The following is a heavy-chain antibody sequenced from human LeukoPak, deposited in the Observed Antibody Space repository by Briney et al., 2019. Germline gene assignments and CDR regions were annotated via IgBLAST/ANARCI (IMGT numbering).Heavy chain of an antibody. CDR2: IYHSGST. Sequence: SETLSLTCAVSGGSISSGGYSWSWIRQPPGKGLEWIGYIYHSGSTYYNPSLKSRVTISVDRSKNQFSLKLSSVTAADTAVYYCARGRRVYSGSPRDFDYWGQGTLVTVSS. D-gene: IGHD1-26*01. CDR3: ARGRRVYSGSPRDFDY. CDR1: GGSISSGGYS. J-gene: IGHJ4*02. V-gene: IGHV4-30-2*01.